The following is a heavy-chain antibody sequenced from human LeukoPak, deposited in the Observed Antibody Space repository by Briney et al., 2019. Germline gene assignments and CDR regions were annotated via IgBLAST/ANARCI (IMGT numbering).Heavy chain of an antibody. CDR3: ARSPDYYDSSGYYGD. CDR1: GGSISSGDYY. Sequence: PSETLSLTCTVSGGSISSGDYYWRWIRQPPGKGLEWIGYIYYSGSTYYNPSLKSRVTISVDTSKNQFSLKLSSVTAADTAVYYCARSPDYYDSSGYYGDWGQGTLVTVSS. V-gene: IGHV4-30-4*01. CDR2: IYYSGST. D-gene: IGHD3-22*01. J-gene: IGHJ4*02.